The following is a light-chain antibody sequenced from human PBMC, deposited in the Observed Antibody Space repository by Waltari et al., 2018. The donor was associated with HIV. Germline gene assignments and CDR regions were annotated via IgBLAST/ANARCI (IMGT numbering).Light chain of an antibody. V-gene: IGLV1-44*01. J-gene: IGLJ2*01. CDR3: ASRDDSLNGPV. CDR2: SNH. Sequence: QSVLTQPPSASGTPGQRVTISCSGSSSNIGGNTVNWYQHLPGTAPKLLIYSNHQRPSGVPDRFSGSKSGTSVSLAISGLQSEDEADYYCASRDDSLNGPVFGRGTKLTVL. CDR1: SSNIGGNT.